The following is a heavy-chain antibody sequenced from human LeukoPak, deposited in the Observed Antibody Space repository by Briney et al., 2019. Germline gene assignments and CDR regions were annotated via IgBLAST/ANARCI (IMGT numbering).Heavy chain of an antibody. Sequence: GGSLRLSCAASGFTFSDEYMSWIRQAPGKWLEWISCVSNSGSSIYYADSVKGRFSISRDDVKNSLYLQMNSLRVEDTAVYYCARDGAYSASNFWGQGTMVAVSS. CDR2: VSNSGSSI. V-gene: IGHV3-11*01. CDR3: ARDGAYSASNF. D-gene: IGHD6-13*01. CDR1: GFTFSDEY. J-gene: IGHJ3*01.